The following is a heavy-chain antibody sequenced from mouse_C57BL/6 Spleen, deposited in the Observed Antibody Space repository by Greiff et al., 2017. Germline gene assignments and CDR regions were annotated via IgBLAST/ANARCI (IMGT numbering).Heavy chain of an antibody. CDR1: GFTFSDYG. J-gene: IGHJ2*01. D-gene: IGHD2-1*01. CDR3: ARGGKILFFDY. Sequence: EVKLVESGGGLVKPGGSLKLSCAASGFTFSDYGMHWVRQAPEKGLEWVAYISSGSSTIYYADTVKGRFTISRDNAKNTLFLQMTSLRSEDTAMYYCARGGKILFFDYWGQGTTLTVSS. V-gene: IGHV5-17*01. CDR2: ISSGSSTI.